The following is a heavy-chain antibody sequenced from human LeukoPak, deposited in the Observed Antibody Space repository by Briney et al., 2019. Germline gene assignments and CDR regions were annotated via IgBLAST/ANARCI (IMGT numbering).Heavy chain of an antibody. Sequence: PGGSLRPSCAISGSTVSANVMNWVRQAPGKGLEWLSNIYSNGDTYYADSVRGRFTISRDEAQDILKLQMSSLRVEDTAVYFCVRDLDWSFDLWGQGTLVTVSS. CDR3: VRDLDWSFDL. CDR2: IYSNGDT. D-gene: IGHD3/OR15-3a*01. CDR1: GSTVSANV. J-gene: IGHJ4*02. V-gene: IGHV3-53*01.